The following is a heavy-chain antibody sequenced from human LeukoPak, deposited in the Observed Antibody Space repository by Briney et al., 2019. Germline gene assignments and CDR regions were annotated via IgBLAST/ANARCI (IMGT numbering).Heavy chain of an antibody. D-gene: IGHD1-14*01. Sequence: SVKVSCKASGSTFSSYAISWVRQAPGQGLEWMGRITPILGIANYAQKFQGRVTITADKSTSTAYMELSSLRSEDTAVYYCVCGTGGNYFDYWGQGTLVTVSS. CDR1: GSTFSSYA. J-gene: IGHJ4*02. CDR2: ITPILGIA. V-gene: IGHV1-69*04. CDR3: VCGTGGNYFDY.